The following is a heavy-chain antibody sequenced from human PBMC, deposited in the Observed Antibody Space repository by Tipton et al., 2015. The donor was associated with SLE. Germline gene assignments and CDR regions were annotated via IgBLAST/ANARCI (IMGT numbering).Heavy chain of an antibody. CDR2: INQDGSEK. CDR1: GFTFSSYW. V-gene: IGHV3-7*01. CDR3: ASPSVGPAIYY. Sequence: SLRLSCAASGFTFSSYWMSWVRQAPGKGLEWVANINQDGSEKYYVDSVKGRFTISRDNAKNSLYLQMNRLRAADTAVYYCASPSVGPAIYYWGPGTLVTVSS. J-gene: IGHJ4*02. D-gene: IGHD5-18*01.